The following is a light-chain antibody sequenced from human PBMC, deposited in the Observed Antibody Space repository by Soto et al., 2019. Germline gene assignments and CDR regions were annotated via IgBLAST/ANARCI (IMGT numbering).Light chain of an antibody. V-gene: IGLV4-69*01. CDR1: SGHSSYA. J-gene: IGLJ3*02. Sequence: QPVLTQSPSSSASLGASVKLTCTLSSGHSSYAIAWHQQQPEKGPRYLMKVNRDGSHSKGDGIPDRFSGSSSGTERYLIISSLQSEDEADYYCQTWGTGLNWVFGGGTKLTVL. CDR3: QTWGTGLNWV. CDR2: VNRDGSH.